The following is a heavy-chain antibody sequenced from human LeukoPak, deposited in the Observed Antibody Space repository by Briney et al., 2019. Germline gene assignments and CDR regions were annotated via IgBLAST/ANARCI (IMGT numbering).Heavy chain of an antibody. D-gene: IGHD6-19*01. Sequence: SETLSLTCAVYGGSFSGYYRSWLRQPPGKGLEWIGEINHSGSTNYNPSLKSRVTISVDTSKNQFSLKLSSVTAADTAVYYCARTKAVQSAFDIWGQGTMVTVSS. CDR3: ARTKAVQSAFDI. CDR1: GGSFSGYY. J-gene: IGHJ3*02. V-gene: IGHV4-34*01. CDR2: INHSGST.